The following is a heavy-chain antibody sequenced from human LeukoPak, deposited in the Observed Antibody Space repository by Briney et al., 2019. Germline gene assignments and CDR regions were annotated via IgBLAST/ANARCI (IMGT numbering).Heavy chain of an antibody. J-gene: IGHJ4*02. D-gene: IGHD3-10*01. V-gene: IGHV3-48*01. CDR1: GFTFSSYS. CDR3: ARDQGVFGGDLSFDY. CDR2: ISSSSSTI. Sequence: GGSLRLSCAASGFTFSSYSMNWVRQAPGKGLEWVSYISSSSSTIYYADSVKGRFTISRDNAKNSLYLQMNSLRAEDTAVYYCARDQGVFGGDLSFDYWGQGTLVTVSS.